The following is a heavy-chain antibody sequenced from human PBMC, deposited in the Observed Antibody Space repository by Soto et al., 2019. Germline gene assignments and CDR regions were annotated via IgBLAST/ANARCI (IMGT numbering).Heavy chain of an antibody. D-gene: IGHD6-19*01. CDR2: ISGSGDYT. Sequence: EVQLLESGGGLVQPGGSLRLSCAASGFTFSSYAMTWVRQAPGKGLEWVSSISGSGDYTYYADSVKGRFTISRDNSKNTLYLQMNSLRAEDPAVYYCAKGLAVAGPYYYGMDVWGQGTTVTVSS. J-gene: IGHJ6*02. CDR3: AKGLAVAGPYYYGMDV. V-gene: IGHV3-23*01. CDR1: GFTFSSYA.